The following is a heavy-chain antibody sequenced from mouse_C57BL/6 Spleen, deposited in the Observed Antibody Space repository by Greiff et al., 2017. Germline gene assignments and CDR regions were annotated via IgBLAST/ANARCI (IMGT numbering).Heavy chain of an antibody. CDR2: IHPNRGSP. D-gene: IGHD1-1*01. CDR3: ARSITTVVAPHYYAMDY. V-gene: IGHV1-64*01. Sequence: QVQLQQPGAELVKPGASVKLSCKASGYTFTSYWMHWVKQRPGQGLEWIGMIHPNRGSPNYNEQFKSKATLTVDKSSSTAYMQLSSLTSEDAAVYYCARSITTVVAPHYYAMDYWGQGTSVTVSS. CDR1: GYTFTSYW. J-gene: IGHJ4*01.